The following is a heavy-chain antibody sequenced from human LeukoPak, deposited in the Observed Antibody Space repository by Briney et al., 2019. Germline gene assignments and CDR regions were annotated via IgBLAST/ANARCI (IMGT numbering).Heavy chain of an antibody. CDR2: ISSSSSYI. J-gene: IGHJ3*02. V-gene: IGHV3-21*01. CDR1: GFTFSSYS. D-gene: IGHD6-19*01. Sequence: PGGSLRLSCAASGFTFSSYSMNWVRQAPGKGLEWVSSISSSSSYIYYADSVKGRFTISRDNAKNSLYLQMNSLRAEDTAVYYCARDLRWWSSGFDAFDIWGQGTMVTVSS. CDR3: ARDLRWWSSGFDAFDI.